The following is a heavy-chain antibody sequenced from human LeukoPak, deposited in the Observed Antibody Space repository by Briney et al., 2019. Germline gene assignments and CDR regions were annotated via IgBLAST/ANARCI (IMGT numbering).Heavy chain of an antibody. CDR2: IYYTGT. V-gene: IGHV4-59*02. Sequence: KPSETLSLTCTVSGGSVTDYYWSWIRQSPGKGLEWIGYIYYTGTSYNPSLKSRATISADTSKNQFSLKLISVTAADTAVYYCASRKLGNDYWGQGTLVTVSS. D-gene: IGHD7-27*01. CDR3: ASRKLGNDY. J-gene: IGHJ4*02. CDR1: GGSVTDYY.